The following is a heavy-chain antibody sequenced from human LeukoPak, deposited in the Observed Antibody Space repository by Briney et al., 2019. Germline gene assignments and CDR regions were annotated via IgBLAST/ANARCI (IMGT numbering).Heavy chain of an antibody. J-gene: IGHJ3*02. CDR1: GFTFSSRG. D-gene: IGHD3-9*01. CDR2: IRYDGSEK. V-gene: IGHV3-30*02. CDR3: WVRYSPDAFDI. Sequence: GGCLRLSCAASGFTFSSRGMHWVHQAPGKGLEWMAFIRYDGSEKDYADPVKGRFTISRDNSKNTMYLQMNSLRAEDTAVYYCWVRYSPDAFDIWGQGTMVTVSS.